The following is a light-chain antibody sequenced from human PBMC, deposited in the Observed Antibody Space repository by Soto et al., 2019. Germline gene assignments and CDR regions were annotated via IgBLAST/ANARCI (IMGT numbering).Light chain of an antibody. CDR3: GAWDDSLNSFV. J-gene: IGLJ1*01. V-gene: IGLV1-51*01. CDR1: SSNIGDNY. CDR2: DNN. Sequence: QSALTQPPSVSAALGQKVTISCSGSSSNIGDNYVSWYRHLPGTAPKLLIYDNNKRPSGIPDRFSGSKSGTSATLGITGLQTGDEADYYCGAWDDSLNSFVFGTGTKVTVL.